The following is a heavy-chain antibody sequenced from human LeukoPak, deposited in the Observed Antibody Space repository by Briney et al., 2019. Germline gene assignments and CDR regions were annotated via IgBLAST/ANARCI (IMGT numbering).Heavy chain of an antibody. J-gene: IGHJ4*02. CDR2: FYYTGST. V-gene: IGHV4-59*01. CDR3: AGRTAATTRPFDY. Sequence: SETLSLTCSVSGVSIDSYHRSWIRQPPGKGLEWIGYFYYTGSTNYSPSFEGRVTISEDTSKNQISLRLTSVTAADTAVYYCAGRTAATTRPFDYWGQGTLVTVSS. CDR1: GVSIDSYH. D-gene: IGHD2-21*02.